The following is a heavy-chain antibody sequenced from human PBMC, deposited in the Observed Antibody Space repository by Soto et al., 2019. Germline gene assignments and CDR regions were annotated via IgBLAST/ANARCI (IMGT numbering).Heavy chain of an antibody. CDR1: GYSFTSYW. D-gene: IGHD2-21*01. J-gene: IGHJ3*02. CDR2: IYPGDSDT. CDR3: ARPHSPDECDAFDI. V-gene: IGHV5-51*01. Sequence: GESLKISCKGSGYSFTSYWIGWVRQMPGKGLEWMGIIYPGDSDTRYSPSFQGQVTISADKSISTAYLQWNSLKASDPAMYYCARPHSPDECDAFDIWGQGTMVTVSS.